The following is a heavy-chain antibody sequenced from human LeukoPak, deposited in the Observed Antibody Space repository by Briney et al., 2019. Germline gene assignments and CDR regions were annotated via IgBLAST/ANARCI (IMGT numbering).Heavy chain of an antibody. V-gene: IGHV4-4*02. CDR2: IYRSGST. CDR1: GNSISSNNW. CDR3: ARDLGYSRGAFDI. Sequence: SGTLSLTCAVSGNSISSNNWWSWVRPPPGKGLEWIGEIYRSGSTNYNPSLKRRITISVDKSKNQFSLKLSSVTAADTAVYYCARDLGYSRGAFDIWGQGTMVTVSS. D-gene: IGHD2-21*01. J-gene: IGHJ3*02.